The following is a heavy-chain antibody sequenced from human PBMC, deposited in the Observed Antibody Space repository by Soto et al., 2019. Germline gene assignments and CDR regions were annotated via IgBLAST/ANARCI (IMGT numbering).Heavy chain of an antibody. V-gene: IGHV4-59*08. J-gene: IGHJ5*02. CDR1: GGSISSYY. Sequence: SETLSLTCTVSGGSISSYYWSWIRQPPGKGLEWIGYIYYSGSTNYNPSLKSRVTISVDTSKNPFSLKLSSVTAADTAVYYCARLYCSGGSCYSVRGNWFDPWGQGTLVTVSS. CDR3: ARLYCSGGSCYSVRGNWFDP. D-gene: IGHD2-15*01. CDR2: IYYSGST.